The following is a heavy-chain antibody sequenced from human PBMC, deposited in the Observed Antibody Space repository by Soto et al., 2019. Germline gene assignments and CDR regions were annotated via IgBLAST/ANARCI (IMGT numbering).Heavy chain of an antibody. CDR1: GYTFTSYA. CDR2: INAGNGNT. D-gene: IGHD2-15*01. Sequence: ASVKVSCKASGYTFTSYAMHWVRQAPGQRLEWMGWINAGNGNTKYSQKFQGRVTITRDTSASTAYMELSSLRSEDTAVYYCARDPPYCSGGSCYYYYYGMDVWGQGTTVTVSS. V-gene: IGHV1-3*01. J-gene: IGHJ6*02. CDR3: ARDPPYCSGGSCYYYYYGMDV.